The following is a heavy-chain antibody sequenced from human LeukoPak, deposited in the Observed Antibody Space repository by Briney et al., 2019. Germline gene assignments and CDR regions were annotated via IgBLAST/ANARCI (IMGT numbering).Heavy chain of an antibody. D-gene: IGHD3/OR15-3a*01. Sequence: ASVKVSCKASGYTFTSYDINWVRQATGQGLEWMGWMNPNSGNTGYAQKFQGRVTMTTDTSTSTAYMELRSLRSDDTAVYYCATTGLGSFDYWGQGTLVTVSS. CDR1: GYTFTSYD. V-gene: IGHV1-8*01. CDR3: ATTGLGSFDY. J-gene: IGHJ4*02. CDR2: MNPNSGNT.